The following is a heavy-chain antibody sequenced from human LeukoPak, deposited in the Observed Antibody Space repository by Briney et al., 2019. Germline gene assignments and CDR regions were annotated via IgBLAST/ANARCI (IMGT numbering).Heavy chain of an antibody. CDR1: GFTFSSYA. J-gene: IGHJ5*02. CDR2: ISYDGSNK. V-gene: IGHV3-30*04. Sequence: PGGSLRLSCAASGFTFSSYAMHWVRQAPGKGLEWVAVISYDGSNKYYADSVKGRFTISRDNSKNTLYLQMNSLRAEDTAVYYWARGGRYCCSTSCYHPFDPWGQGTLVTVSS. D-gene: IGHD2-2*01. CDR3: ARGGRYCCSTSCYHPFDP.